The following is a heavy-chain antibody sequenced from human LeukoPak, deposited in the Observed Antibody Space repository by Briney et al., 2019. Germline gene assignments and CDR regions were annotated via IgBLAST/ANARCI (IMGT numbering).Heavy chain of an antibody. CDR3: ARGYYDSSGFEYFQD. J-gene: IGHJ1*01. Sequence: ASVKVSCKASGYTFTGYYMHWVRQAPGQRLEWMGWINPNSGGTNYAQKFQGRVTMTRDTSISTAYMELSRLTSDDTAVYYCARGYYDSSGFEYFQDWGQGTLVAVSS. V-gene: IGHV1-2*02. D-gene: IGHD3-22*01. CDR2: INPNSGGT. CDR1: GYTFTGYY.